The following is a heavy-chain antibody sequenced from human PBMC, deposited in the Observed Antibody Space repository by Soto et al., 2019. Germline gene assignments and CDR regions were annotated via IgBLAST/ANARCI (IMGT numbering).Heavy chain of an antibody. V-gene: IGHV3-48*01. CDR3: ARASRSGSGSFYPLSF. CDR1: GFTFSSYS. CDR2: ISSSSSTI. Sequence: GGSLRLSCAASGFTFSSYSMNWVRQAPGKGLEWVSYISSSSSTIYYADSVKGRFTISRDNAKNSLYLQMNSLRAEDTAVYYCARASRSGSGSFYPLSFWGQGTMVTVSS. J-gene: IGHJ3*01. D-gene: IGHD3-10*01.